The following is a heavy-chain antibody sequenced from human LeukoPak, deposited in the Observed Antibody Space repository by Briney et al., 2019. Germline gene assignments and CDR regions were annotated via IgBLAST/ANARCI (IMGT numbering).Heavy chain of an antibody. V-gene: IGHV4-59*01. J-gene: IGHJ5*02. CDR1: GGSISSYY. CDR3: AREYDYVWGSYRSGFDP. D-gene: IGHD3-16*02. Sequence: SETLSLTCTVSGGSISSYYWSWIRQPPGKGLEWIGYIYYSGSTNYNPPLNSRVTISLDTSKNQFSLKLSSVTAADTAVDYCAREYDYVWGSYRSGFDPWGQGTLVTVSS. CDR2: IYYSGST.